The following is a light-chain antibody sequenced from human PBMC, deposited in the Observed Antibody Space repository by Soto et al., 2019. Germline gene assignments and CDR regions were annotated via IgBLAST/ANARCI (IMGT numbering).Light chain of an antibody. Sequence: DIQLTQSPSSLSASVGDRVTITCRASQTIRSFLNWYQHKPGKAPNLLIYSASTLQGGVPSRFSGRGSGTDFTLAISSLLTDDFATYYCQQSYSCPGTFGQVTK. CDR3: QQSYSCPGT. CDR1: QTIRSF. J-gene: IGKJ1*01. CDR2: SAS. V-gene: IGKV1-39*01.